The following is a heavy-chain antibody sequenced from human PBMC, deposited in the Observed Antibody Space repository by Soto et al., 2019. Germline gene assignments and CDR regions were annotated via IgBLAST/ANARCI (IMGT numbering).Heavy chain of an antibody. J-gene: IGHJ6*02. Sequence: SSETLSLTCTVSGGSISSGDYYWSWLRQPPGKGLEWIGYTYHSGNPYYNPSLKSRVTISVDRSKNQFSLKLRSVTAADTAVYYCARHDYYYYGMDVWGQGTTVTVSS. V-gene: IGHV4-30-4*01. CDR2: TYHSGNP. CDR3: ARHDYYYYGMDV. CDR1: GGSISSGDYY.